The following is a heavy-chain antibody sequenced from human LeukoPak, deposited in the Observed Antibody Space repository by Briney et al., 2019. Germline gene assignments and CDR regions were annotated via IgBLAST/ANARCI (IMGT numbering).Heavy chain of an antibody. CDR1: GFTFSSYS. J-gene: IGHJ4*02. CDR3: AREIHDYGDPGDY. V-gene: IGHV3-21*01. Sequence: GGSLRLSCAASGFTFSSYSMNWVRQAPGKGLEWVSSISSSSSYIYYADSVKGRFTISRDNAKNSLYLQMNSLRAEDTAVYHFAREIHDYGDPGDYWGQGTLVTVSS. D-gene: IGHD4-17*01. CDR2: ISSSSSYI.